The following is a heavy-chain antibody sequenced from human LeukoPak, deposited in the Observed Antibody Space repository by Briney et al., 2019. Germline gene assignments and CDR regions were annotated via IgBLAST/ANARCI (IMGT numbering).Heavy chain of an antibody. D-gene: IGHD5-24*01. J-gene: IGHJ4*02. CDR1: GGTFSSYA. CDR2: IIPIFGTA. V-gene: IGHV1-69*05. CDR3: ASLPVEMANNPLH. Sequence: ASVKVSCKASGGTFSSYAISWVRQAPGQGLEWMGGIIPIFGTANYAQKFQGRVTITTDESTSTAYMELSSLRSEDTAVYYCASLPVEMANNPLHWGQGTLVTVSS.